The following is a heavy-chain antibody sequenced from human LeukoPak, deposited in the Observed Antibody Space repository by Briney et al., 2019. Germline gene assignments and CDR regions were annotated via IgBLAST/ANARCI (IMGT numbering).Heavy chain of an antibody. V-gene: IGHV3-7*01. CDR3: GRFGYVAGVDL. CDR2: INPGGTET. Sequence: GVSLRLSCAASGFSLSTYWVTWVRQAPGTGLEWVANINPGGTETYYVEPVKGRFTISRDNAKNLVYLQMNSLRAEDSAVYHCGRFGYVAGVDLRGQGTLVTVSS. D-gene: IGHD2-21*02. CDR1: GFSLSTYW. J-gene: IGHJ4*02.